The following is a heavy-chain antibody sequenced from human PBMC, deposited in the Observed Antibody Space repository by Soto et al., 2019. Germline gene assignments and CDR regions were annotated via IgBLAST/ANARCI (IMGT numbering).Heavy chain of an antibody. CDR3: ARDQSPSSGWPGMDV. CDR2: INPNSGGI. V-gene: IGHV1-2*02. D-gene: IGHD6-19*01. J-gene: IGHJ6*02. CDR1: GYTFTDYY. Sequence: QVQLVQSGAEVKKPGASVKVSCKASGYTFTDYYMHWVRQAPGQGLEWMGWINPNSGGINYAQKFQGRVTMTRDTSISTAYMELNRLRSDDTAVYYCARDQSPSSGWPGMDVWGQGTTVNVSS.